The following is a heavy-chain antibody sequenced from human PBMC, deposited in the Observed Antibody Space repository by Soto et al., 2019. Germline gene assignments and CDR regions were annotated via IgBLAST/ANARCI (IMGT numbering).Heavy chain of an antibody. Sequence: SETLSLTCAVYGGSFSGYYWSWIRQPPGKGLEWIGEINHSGSTNYNPSLKSRVTISVDTSKNQFSLKLSSVTAADTAVCYCARGVNALLYYYGMDVWGQGTTVTVSS. CDR3: ARGVNALLYYYGMDV. J-gene: IGHJ6*02. V-gene: IGHV4-34*01. CDR1: GGSFSGYY. CDR2: INHSGST.